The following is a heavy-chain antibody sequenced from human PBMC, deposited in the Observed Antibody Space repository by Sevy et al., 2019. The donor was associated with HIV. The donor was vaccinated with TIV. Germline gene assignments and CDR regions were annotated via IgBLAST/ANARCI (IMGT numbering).Heavy chain of an antibody. J-gene: IGHJ4*02. CDR2: ISAHNGDT. Sequence: ASVKVSCKASGYTFTSYRVSWVRQAPGQGFEWMGWISAHNGDTHYAQKFQGRVTMTTDTPTGTAYMDLRSLRSDDTAGYYCAKADCGGGSCYSLAYCGQGTLVTGSS. CDR3: AKADCGGGSCYSLAY. V-gene: IGHV1-18*01. CDR1: GYTFTSYR. D-gene: IGHD2-15*01.